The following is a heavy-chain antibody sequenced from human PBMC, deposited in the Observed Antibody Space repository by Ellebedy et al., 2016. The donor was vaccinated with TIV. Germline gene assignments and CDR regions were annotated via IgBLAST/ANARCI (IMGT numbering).Heavy chain of an antibody. CDR2: ISAYNGNT. CDR1: GYTFTSYG. D-gene: IGHD2-2*01. CDR3: ARDVSDRYCSSTSCPSYYYYYGMDV. J-gene: IGHJ6*02. V-gene: IGHV1-18*01. Sequence: AASVKVSCKASGYTFTSYGISWVRQAPGQGLDWMGWISAYNGNTNYAQKLQGRVTMTTDTSTSTAYMELRSLRSDDTAVYYCARDVSDRYCSSTSCPSYYYYYGMDVWGQGTTVTVSS.